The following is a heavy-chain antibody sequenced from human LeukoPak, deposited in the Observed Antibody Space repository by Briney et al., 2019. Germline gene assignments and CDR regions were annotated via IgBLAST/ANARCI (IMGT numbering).Heavy chain of an antibody. J-gene: IGHJ4*02. CDR3: ARLSLDYYDSSGYYYVFDY. V-gene: IGHV4-59*08. CDR1: GGSISSYY. Sequence: SETLSLTCTVPGGSISSYYWSWIRQPPGKGLEWSGYIYYSGSTNYNPSLKSRVTISVDTSKNQFSLKLSSVTAADTAVYYCARLSLDYYDSSGYYYVFDYWGQGTLVTVSS. CDR2: IYYSGST. D-gene: IGHD3-22*01.